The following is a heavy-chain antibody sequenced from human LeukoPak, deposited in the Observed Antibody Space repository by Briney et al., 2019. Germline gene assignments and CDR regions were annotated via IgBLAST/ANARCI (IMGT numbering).Heavy chain of an antibody. J-gene: IGHJ4*02. CDR2: INHSGST. V-gene: IGHV4-34*01. Sequence: SETLSLTCAVYGGSFSGYYWSWIRQPPGKGLEWIGEINHSGSTNYNPSLKSRATISVDTSKNQFSLKLSSVTAADTAVYYCARGYGDYVGWGQGTLVTVSS. CDR1: GGSFSGYY. CDR3: ARGYGDYVG. D-gene: IGHD4-17*01.